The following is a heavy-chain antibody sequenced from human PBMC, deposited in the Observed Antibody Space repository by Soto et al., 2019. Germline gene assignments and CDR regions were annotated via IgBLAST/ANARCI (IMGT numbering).Heavy chain of an antibody. Sequence: SETLSLTCAVYGGSFSGYYWSWIRQPPGKGLEWIGEINHSGSTNYNPSLKSRVTISVDTSKNQFSLKLSSVTAADTAVYYCASISYSGSYPSDYWGQGTLVTVSS. V-gene: IGHV4-34*01. D-gene: IGHD1-26*01. CDR1: GGSFSGYY. CDR2: INHSGST. CDR3: ASISYSGSYPSDY. J-gene: IGHJ4*02.